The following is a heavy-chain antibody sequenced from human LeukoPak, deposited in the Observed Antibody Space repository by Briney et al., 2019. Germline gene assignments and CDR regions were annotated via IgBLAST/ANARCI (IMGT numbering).Heavy chain of an antibody. CDR3: ARVTMVRGLTGFYYGMDV. J-gene: IGHJ6*04. Sequence: ASVKVSCKVSGYTLTELPMHWVRQAPGKGLEWMGGFDPEDGETIYAQKFQGRVTMTEDTSTDTAYMELSSLRSEDTAVYYCARVTMVRGLTGFYYGMDVWGKGTTVTVSS. CDR1: GYTLTELP. CDR2: FDPEDGET. V-gene: IGHV1-24*01. D-gene: IGHD3-10*01.